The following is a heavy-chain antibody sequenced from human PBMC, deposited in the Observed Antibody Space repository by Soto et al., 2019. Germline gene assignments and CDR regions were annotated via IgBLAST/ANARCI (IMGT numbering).Heavy chain of an antibody. CDR1: GGSISSGGYS. D-gene: IGHD5-12*01. J-gene: IGHJ4*02. Sequence: PSETLSLTCAVSGGSISSGGYSWSWIRQPPGKGLEWIGYIYHSGSTYYNPSLKSRVTISVDRSKKQLSLKLCSVTAADPAVYYCARACQWLRFKCFDYLGQGTLVTVSS. CDR3: ARACQWLRFKCFDY. V-gene: IGHV4-30-2*01. CDR2: IYHSGST.